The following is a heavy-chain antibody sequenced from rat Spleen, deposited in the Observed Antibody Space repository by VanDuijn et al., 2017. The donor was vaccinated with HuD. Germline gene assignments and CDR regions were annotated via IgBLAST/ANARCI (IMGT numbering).Heavy chain of an antibody. J-gene: IGHJ2*01. Sequence: EVQLVESGGGLVQPGRSMKLSCAASGFTFDNYYMAWVRQAPTKGLEWVASITNASGRTYYPDSVKGRFTVSRDTAQNILDLQMNSLRSEETATYYCARGGFFRYWGQGVMVTVSS. D-gene: IGHD1-6*01. V-gene: IGHV5S11*01. CDR3: ARGGFFRY. CDR1: GFTFDNYY. CDR2: ITNASGRT.